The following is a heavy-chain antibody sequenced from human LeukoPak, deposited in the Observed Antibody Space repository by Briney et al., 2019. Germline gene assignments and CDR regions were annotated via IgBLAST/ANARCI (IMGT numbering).Heavy chain of an antibody. D-gene: IGHD3-16*01. CDR2: ISYSGST. CDR3: ARVGRGDYVWGSYSFDS. Sequence: SETLSLTCTVSGGSIRNYYWSWIRQPPGKGLEWIGYISYSGSTNYSPSLKSRVTISIDTSKNRFSLKVSSVTAADTAAYYCARVGRGDYVWGSYSFDSWGQGALVTVSS. CDR1: GGSIRNYY. J-gene: IGHJ4*02. V-gene: IGHV4-59*01.